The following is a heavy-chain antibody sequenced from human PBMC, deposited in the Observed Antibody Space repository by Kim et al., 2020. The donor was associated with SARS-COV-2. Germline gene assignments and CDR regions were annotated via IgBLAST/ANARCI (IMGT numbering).Heavy chain of an antibody. Sequence: GGSLRLSCVASGFTFDTYAMSWVRQAPGKGLEGASVISGNGVNKFYADSVRGRLTVSRDNSKNTLYLQMNSLRDEDTALYYCAKVVVMDGYNYYYYYGMDVWGQGTAVTVSS. CDR3: AKVVVMDGYNYYYYYGMDV. CDR2: ISGNGVNK. CDR1: GFTFDTYA. V-gene: IGHV3-23*01. D-gene: IGHD3-22*01. J-gene: IGHJ6*02.